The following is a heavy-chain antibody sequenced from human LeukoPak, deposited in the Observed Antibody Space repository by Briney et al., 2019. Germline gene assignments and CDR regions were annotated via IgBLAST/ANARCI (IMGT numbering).Heavy chain of an antibody. J-gene: IGHJ3*02. CDR3: ARDCLVDGYKTPGDAFDI. D-gene: IGHD5-24*01. Sequence: PGGSLRLSCATSGFTFSSYGMHWVHQAPGKGLEWVSYISSSSSTIYYADSVKGRFTISRDNAKNSLYLQMNSLRAEDTAVYYCARDCLVDGYKTPGDAFDIWGQGTMVTVSS. V-gene: IGHV3-48*04. CDR1: GFTFSSYG. CDR2: ISSSSSTI.